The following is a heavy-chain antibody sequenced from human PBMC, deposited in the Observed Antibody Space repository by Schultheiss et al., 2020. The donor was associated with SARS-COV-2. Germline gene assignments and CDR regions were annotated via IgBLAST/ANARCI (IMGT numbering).Heavy chain of an antibody. CDR1: GFTFSSYA. CDR2: ISGSGGST. Sequence: GGSLRLSCAASGFTFSSYAMSWVRQAPGKGLEWVSGISGSGGSTYYADSVKGRFTISRDNSKNTLYLQMNSLRAEDTAVYYCARDLVVVPAAIRPYFDYWGQGTLVTVSS. V-gene: IGHV3-23*01. D-gene: IGHD2-2*02. CDR3: ARDLVVVPAAIRPYFDY. J-gene: IGHJ4*02.